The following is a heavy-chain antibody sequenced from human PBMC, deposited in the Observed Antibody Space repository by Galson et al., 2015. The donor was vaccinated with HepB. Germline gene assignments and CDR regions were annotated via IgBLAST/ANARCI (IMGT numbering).Heavy chain of an antibody. Sequence: SLRLSCAASGFTFSRHAMGWVRQAPGKGLEWVSTISGSGGTTYYADSVKGRFTISRDNSKNTLYLQMNSLSAEDTAVYYCVTLGRQWLVAYFDYWGQGTLVTVSS. V-gene: IGHV3-23*01. J-gene: IGHJ4*02. CDR3: VTLGRQWLVAYFDY. CDR2: ISGSGGTT. D-gene: IGHD6-19*01. CDR1: GFTFSRHA.